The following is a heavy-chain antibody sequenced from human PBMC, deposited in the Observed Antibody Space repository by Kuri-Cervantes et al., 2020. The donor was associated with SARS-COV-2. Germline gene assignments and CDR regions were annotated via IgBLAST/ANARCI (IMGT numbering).Heavy chain of an antibody. J-gene: IGHJ4*02. D-gene: IGHD1-26*01. CDR3: AARSGTAFDFDY. Sequence: SETLSPTCAVSGGSISSGGYSWSWIRQPPGKGLEWIGYIYHSGSTYYNPSLKSRVTISVDTSKNHFSLKLNSVTAADTAVYYCAARSGTAFDFDYWGQGTLVTVSS. CDR1: GGSISSGGYS. V-gene: IGHV4-30-2*01. CDR2: IYHSGST.